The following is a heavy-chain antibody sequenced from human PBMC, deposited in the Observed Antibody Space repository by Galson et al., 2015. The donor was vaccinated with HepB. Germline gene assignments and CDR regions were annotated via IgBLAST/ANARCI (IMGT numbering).Heavy chain of an antibody. CDR3: ARQSTYYYDSSGYYPLGY. Sequence: SLRLSCAASGFTFSSYWMSWVRQAPGKGLEWVANIKQDGSEKYYVDSVKGRFTISRDNAKNSLYLQMNSLRAEDTAVYYCARQSTYYYDSSGYYPLGYWGQGTLVTVSS. D-gene: IGHD3-22*01. J-gene: IGHJ4*02. CDR2: IKQDGSEK. CDR1: GFTFSSYW. V-gene: IGHV3-7*01.